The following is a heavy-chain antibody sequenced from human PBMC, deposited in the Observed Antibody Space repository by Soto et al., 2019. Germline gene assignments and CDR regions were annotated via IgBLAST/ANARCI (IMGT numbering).Heavy chain of an antibody. CDR2: ISSSNRTI. CDR3: AREGWPLLQTGMDV. V-gene: IGHV3-48*02. CDR1: GFTFRSYS. J-gene: IGHJ6*02. D-gene: IGHD2-15*01. Sequence: PGGSLRPSCAASGFTFRSYSMNWVRQAPGKGLEWVSYISSSNRTINYADSVKGRFIISRDNAKNSLYLQMHSLRDEDTAVYYCAREGWPLLQTGMDVWGQGTTVTVSS.